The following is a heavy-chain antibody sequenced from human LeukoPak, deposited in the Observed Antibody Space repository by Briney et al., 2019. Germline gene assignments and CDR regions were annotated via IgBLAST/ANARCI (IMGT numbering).Heavy chain of an antibody. V-gene: IGHV1-69-2*01. Sequence: GASVKVSCKASGYTFTDYYMHWVQQAPGKGLEWMGRVDPEDGETIYAEKFQGRVTITADTSTDTAYMELSSLRSEDTAVYYCARDRSYCSGGSCYWNWFDPWGQGTLVTVSS. D-gene: IGHD2-15*01. CDR3: ARDRSYCSGGSCYWNWFDP. J-gene: IGHJ5*02. CDR1: GYTFTDYY. CDR2: VDPEDGET.